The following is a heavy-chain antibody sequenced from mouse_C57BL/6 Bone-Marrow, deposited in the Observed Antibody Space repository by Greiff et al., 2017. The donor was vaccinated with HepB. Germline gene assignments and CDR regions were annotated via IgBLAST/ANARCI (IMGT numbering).Heavy chain of an antibody. D-gene: IGHD4-1*01. V-gene: IGHV5-17*01. CDR3: ARLGLSWFAY. Sequence: EVQLQQSGGGLVKPGGSLKLSCAASGFTFSDYGMHWVRQAPEKGLEWVAYISSGSSTIYYADTVKGRFTISRDNAKNTLFLQMTSLRSEDTAMYYCARLGLSWFAYWGQGTLVTVSA. J-gene: IGHJ3*01. CDR2: ISSGSSTI. CDR1: GFTFSDYG.